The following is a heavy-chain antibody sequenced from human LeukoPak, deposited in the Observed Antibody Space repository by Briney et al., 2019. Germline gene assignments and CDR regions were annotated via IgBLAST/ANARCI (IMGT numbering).Heavy chain of an antibody. CDR2: IYNSGGT. J-gene: IGHJ5*01. CDR3: ARYRGNSNGGFDS. CDR1: GGSISSYY. V-gene: IGHV4-59*01. D-gene: IGHD4-23*01. Sequence: SETLSLTCTVSGGSISSYYWSWIPQPPGKGLEWIGNIYNSGGTNYNPSLKSRVTTSVDTSKNQFSLKLTSVTAADTAVYYCARYRGNSNGGFDSWGQGTLVTVSS.